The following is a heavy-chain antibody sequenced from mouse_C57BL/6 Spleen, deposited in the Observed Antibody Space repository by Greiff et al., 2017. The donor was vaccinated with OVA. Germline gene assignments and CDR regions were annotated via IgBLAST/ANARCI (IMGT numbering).Heavy chain of an antibody. CDR3: ARDYGSTLWYFDV. CDR2: INPNNGGT. J-gene: IGHJ1*03. Sequence: EVKLLESGPELVKPGASVKMSCKASGYTFTDYNMHWVKQSHGKSLEWIGYINPNNGGTSYNQKFKGKATLTVNKSSSTAYMELRSLTSEDSAVYYCARDYGSTLWYFDVWGTGTTVTVSS. D-gene: IGHD1-1*01. CDR1: GYTFTDYN. V-gene: IGHV1-22*01.